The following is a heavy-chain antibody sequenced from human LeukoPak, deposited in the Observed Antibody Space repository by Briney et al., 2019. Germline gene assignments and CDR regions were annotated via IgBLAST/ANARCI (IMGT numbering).Heavy chain of an antibody. CDR1: GGSISSYY. CDR2: IYYSGST. D-gene: IGHD2-15*01. CDR3: ARRVVVVTANDKSDAFDM. J-gene: IGHJ3*02. Sequence: PSETLSLTCTVSGGSISSYYWSWIRQPPGKGLEWIGYIYYSGSTNYNPSLKSRVTISVDTSKNQFSLKLSSVTAADTAVYYCARRVVVVTANDKSDAFDMWGQGTVVTVSS. V-gene: IGHV4-59*01.